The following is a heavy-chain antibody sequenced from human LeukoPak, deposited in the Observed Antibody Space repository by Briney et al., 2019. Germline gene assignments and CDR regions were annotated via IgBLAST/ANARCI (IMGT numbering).Heavy chain of an antibody. CDR1: GGTFSSYA. J-gene: IGHJ3*02. CDR3: ARTDREWLLPADI. CDR2: IIPIFGTA. V-gene: IGHV1-69*05. Sequence: GASVKVSCKASGGTFSSYAISWVRQAPGQGLEWMGRIIPIFGTANYAQKFQGRVTITTDESTSTAYMELSSLRSEDTAVYYCARTDREWLLPADIWGQGTMVTVSS. D-gene: IGHD3-22*01.